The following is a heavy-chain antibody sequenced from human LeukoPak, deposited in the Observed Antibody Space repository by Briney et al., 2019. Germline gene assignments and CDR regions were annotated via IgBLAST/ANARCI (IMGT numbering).Heavy chain of an antibody. V-gene: IGHV1-2*04. CDR3: ARGGITGTTQGPTRLNDAFDI. D-gene: IGHD1-20*01. CDR2: INPNSGGT. Sequence: ASVKVSCKASGYTFTGYYMHWVRQAPGQGLEWMGWINPNSGGTNYAQKFQGWVTMTRDTSISTAYMELSRLRSDDTAVYYCARGGITGTTQGPTRLNDAFDIWGQGTMVTVSS. CDR1: GYTFTGYY. J-gene: IGHJ3*02.